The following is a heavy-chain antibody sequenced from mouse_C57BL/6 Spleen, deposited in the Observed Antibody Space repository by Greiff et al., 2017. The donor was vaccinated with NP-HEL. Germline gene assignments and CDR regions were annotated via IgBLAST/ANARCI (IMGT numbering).Heavy chain of an antibody. Sequence: VQLQQSGAELVKPGASVKISCKASGYAFSSYWMNWVKQRPGKGLEWIGQIYPGDGDTNYNGKFKGKATLTADKSSSTAYMQLSSLTSEDSAVYFCARSGLLRSYYFDYWGQGTTLTVSS. CDR3: ARSGLLRSYYFDY. D-gene: IGHD1-1*01. J-gene: IGHJ2*01. V-gene: IGHV1-80*01. CDR2: IYPGDGDT. CDR1: GYAFSSYW.